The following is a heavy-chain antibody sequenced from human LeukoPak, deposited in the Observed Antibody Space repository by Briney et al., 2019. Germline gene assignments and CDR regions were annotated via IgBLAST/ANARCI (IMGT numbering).Heavy chain of an antibody. J-gene: IGHJ4*02. D-gene: IGHD4-23*01. CDR1: GGSISRSSYY. CDR2: IYYSGNT. Sequence: PSGTLSLTCTVSGGSISRSSYYWGWIRQPPGKGLEWIGNIYYSGNTYYNPSLKSRVTISVVTSKNQFSLKLSSVTAADTAVYYCARQHWYGDYSPDYFDYWGQGTLVTVSS. V-gene: IGHV4-39*01. CDR3: ARQHWYGDYSPDYFDY.